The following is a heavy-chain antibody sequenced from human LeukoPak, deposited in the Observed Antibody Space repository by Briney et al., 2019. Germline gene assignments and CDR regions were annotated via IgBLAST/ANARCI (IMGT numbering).Heavy chain of an antibody. J-gene: IGHJ4*02. CDR2: IYSGGST. D-gene: IGHD6-13*01. Sequence: GGSLRLSCAASGFTVSSNHINWVRQAPGKGLEWVSVIYSGGSTYYADSVKGRFTISRDNSKNTLYLQMNSLRAEDTAVYYCAREVVAAAGTGAFDYWAREPWSPSPQ. CDR1: GFTVSSNH. CDR3: AREVVAAAGTGAFDY. V-gene: IGHV3-66*01.